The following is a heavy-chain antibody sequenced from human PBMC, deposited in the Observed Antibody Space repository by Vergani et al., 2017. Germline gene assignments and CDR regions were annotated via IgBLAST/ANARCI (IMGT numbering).Heavy chain of an antibody. J-gene: IGHJ5*02. CDR2: IYYSGST. Sequence: QVQLQESGPGLVKPSQTLSLTCTVSGGSISSGGYYCSWIRQHPGKGLEWIGYIYYSGSTYYNPSLKSRVTISVDTSKNQFSLKLSSVTAADTAVYYCARGPSDYDFWSGDYKGNWFDPWGQGTLVTVSS. CDR3: ARGPSDYDFWSGDYKGNWFDP. V-gene: IGHV4-31*03. D-gene: IGHD3-3*01. CDR1: GGSISSGGYY.